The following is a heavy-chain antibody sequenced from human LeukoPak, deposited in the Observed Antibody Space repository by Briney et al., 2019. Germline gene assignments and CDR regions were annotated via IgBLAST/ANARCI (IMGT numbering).Heavy chain of an antibody. Sequence: GGSLRLSCTVFGFTFDNYWMNWGRQAPGKWLEWVGNIKQDRSETYFGDSVKGRFTTPRDNAQNSLYLQMNSLRVEDTAVYYCARDVAATGALDIWGQGALLTVSS. CDR3: ARDVAATGALDI. CDR2: IKQDRSET. D-gene: IGHD1-26*01. V-gene: IGHV3-7*04. CDR1: GFTFDNYW. J-gene: IGHJ3*02.